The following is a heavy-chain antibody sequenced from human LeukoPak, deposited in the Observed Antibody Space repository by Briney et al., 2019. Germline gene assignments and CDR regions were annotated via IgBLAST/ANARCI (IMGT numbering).Heavy chain of an antibody. CDR3: ARTFGGVIARFDY. Sequence: VASVKVSCKASGYTFTSYDINWVRQATGQGLEWMGWMNHNSGNTGYVQKFQGRVTMTRNTSISTAYMELSSLRSEDTAVYYCARTFGGVIARFDYWGQGTLVTVSS. D-gene: IGHD3-16*02. CDR1: GYTFTSYD. J-gene: IGHJ4*02. V-gene: IGHV1-8*01. CDR2: MNHNSGNT.